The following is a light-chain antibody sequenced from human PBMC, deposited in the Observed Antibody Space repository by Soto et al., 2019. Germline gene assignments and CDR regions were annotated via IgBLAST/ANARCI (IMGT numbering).Light chain of an antibody. V-gene: IGKV1-17*01. CDR1: QSIRND. J-gene: IGKJ2*01. CDR3: LQHNSYPHT. Sequence: DIQMTQSPSSLSASVGDRVTITCRASQSIRNDLSWHQQKPGKAPKRLIYGASSLESGAPSRFSGSGSGTEFSLTISSLQPEDFATYYCLQHNSYPHTFGQGTKLEIK. CDR2: GAS.